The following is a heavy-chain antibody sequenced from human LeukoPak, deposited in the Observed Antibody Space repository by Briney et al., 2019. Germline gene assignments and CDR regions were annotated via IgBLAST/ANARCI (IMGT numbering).Heavy chain of an antibody. D-gene: IGHD5-24*01. CDR2: MYYSGST. Sequence: SETLSLTCTVSGGSIRSNYWSWIRQPPGKGLEWIGYMYYSGSTNYSPSLKSRVTISVDTSKNQFSLKLSSVTAADTAVYYCARSKDIRMGSKRGIEMDYWGQGTLVTVSS. CDR3: ARSKDIRMGSKRGIEMDY. V-gene: IGHV4-59*01. CDR1: GGSIRSNY. J-gene: IGHJ4*02.